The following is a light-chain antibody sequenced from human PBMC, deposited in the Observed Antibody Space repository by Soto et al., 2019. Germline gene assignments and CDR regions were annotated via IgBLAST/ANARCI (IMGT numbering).Light chain of an antibody. CDR2: KVN. Sequence: SYELTQPPSVSVSPGQTARITCSGDALPKQYAYWYQQKPGQAPVVVIYKVNGRPSGIPERFSGSSSGTTVTLTISGVQAEDEAYYYCQSSDSSGRYPYVFGTGTKLTVL. J-gene: IGLJ1*01. CDR3: QSSDSSGRYPYV. V-gene: IGLV3-25*02. CDR1: ALPKQY.